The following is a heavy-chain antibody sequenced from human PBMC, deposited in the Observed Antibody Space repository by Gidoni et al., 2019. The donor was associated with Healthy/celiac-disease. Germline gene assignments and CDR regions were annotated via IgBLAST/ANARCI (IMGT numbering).Heavy chain of an antibody. CDR1: GYSISSGYY. CDR3: ARALRDHDYGDYGDWYFDL. J-gene: IGHJ2*01. CDR2: IYHSGST. V-gene: IGHV4-38-2*01. Sequence: QVQLQESGPGLVKPSETLSLTCAVSGYSISSGYYWGWIRQPPGKGLEWIGSIYHSGSTYYNPSLKSRVTISVDTSKNQFSLKLSSVTAADTAVYYCARALRDHDYGDYGDWYFDLWGRGTLVTVSS. D-gene: IGHD4-17*01.